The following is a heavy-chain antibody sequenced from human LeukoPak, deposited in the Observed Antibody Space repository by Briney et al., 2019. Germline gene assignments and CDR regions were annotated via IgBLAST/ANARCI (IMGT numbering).Heavy chain of an antibody. CDR3: ARGPNPLNCQY. V-gene: IGHV4-59*01. Sequence: PSETLSLTCTVSGGSISSYYWSWIRQPPGKGLEWIGYIYYSGSTNYNPSLKSRVTISVDTSKNQFSLKLSSVTAADTAVYYCARGPNPLNCQYWGQGTLVTVSS. D-gene: IGHD1-20*01. CDR1: GGSISSYY. CDR2: IYYSGST. J-gene: IGHJ4*02.